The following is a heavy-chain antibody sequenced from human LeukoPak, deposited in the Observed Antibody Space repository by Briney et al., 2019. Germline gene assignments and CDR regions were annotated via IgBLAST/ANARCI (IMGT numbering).Heavy chain of an antibody. CDR3: AREDTAMVDY. Sequence: SQTLSLTCTVSGGSISSGGYYWSWIRQHPGKGLEWIGYIYYSGSTYYIPSLKSRVTISVDTSKNQFSLKLSSVTAADTAVYYCAREDTAMVDYWGQGTLVTVSS. CDR1: GGSISSGGYY. J-gene: IGHJ4*02. D-gene: IGHD5-18*01. V-gene: IGHV4-31*03. CDR2: IYYSGST.